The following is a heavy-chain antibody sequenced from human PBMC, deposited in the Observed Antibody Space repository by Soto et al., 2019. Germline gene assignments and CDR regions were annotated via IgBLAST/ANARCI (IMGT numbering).Heavy chain of an antibody. Sequence: QVHLVQSGAEVKKPGSSVTVSCKVSGGTFSNYVINWVRQAPGQGLEWMGRIIPIFGTVKYAQKFQGRVTITADKSTTRVDLEVSSLRSEDTTVYYCARDVLPNPGDFGYFGMDVWGQGTTVTVSS. J-gene: IGHJ6*02. D-gene: IGHD3-16*01. V-gene: IGHV1-69*06. CDR1: GGTFSNYV. CDR3: ARDVLPNPGDFGYFGMDV. CDR2: IIPIFGTV.